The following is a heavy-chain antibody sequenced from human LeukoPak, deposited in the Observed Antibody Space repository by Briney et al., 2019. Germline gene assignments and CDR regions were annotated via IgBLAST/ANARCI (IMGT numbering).Heavy chain of an antibody. CDR2: IYYSGST. CDR1: GGSISSYY. J-gene: IGHJ4*02. V-gene: IGHV4-59*12. D-gene: IGHD6-6*01. Sequence: PSETLSLTCTVSGGSISSYYWSWIRQPPGKGLKWIGYIYYSGSTSYSPSLRSRVTISVDTSKNQFSLKLSSVTAADTAVYYCARARSKLRRYFDYWGQGTLVTVSS. CDR3: ARARSKLRRYFDY.